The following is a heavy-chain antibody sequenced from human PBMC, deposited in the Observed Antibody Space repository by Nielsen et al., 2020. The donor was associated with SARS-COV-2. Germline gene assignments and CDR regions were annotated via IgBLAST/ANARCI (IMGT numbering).Heavy chain of an antibody. Sequence: GESLKISCAASGFMFSTYAMSWVRQAPGKGLEWVSGITGSGGRTHSADSVEGRFTISRDNSKNTLYLQMNSLRAEDTAVYYCAKAFRSSDWVRAGTDFWGQGTLVTVSS. CDR3: AKAFRSSDWVRAGTDF. J-gene: IGHJ4*02. V-gene: IGHV3-23*01. CDR2: ITGSGGRT. D-gene: IGHD6-25*01. CDR1: GFMFSTYA.